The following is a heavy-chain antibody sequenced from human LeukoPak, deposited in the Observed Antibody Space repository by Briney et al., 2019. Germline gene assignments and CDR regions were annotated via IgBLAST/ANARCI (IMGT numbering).Heavy chain of an antibody. CDR3: AREVPGARNAFDM. J-gene: IGHJ3*02. Sequence: PGGSLRLSCAVSGVTFSTYAMNWVRQAPGKGLEWVSYISDDSLTIHYVDSVKGRFTISRDNAKNSLYLQMNSLRAEDTAVYYCAREVPGARNAFDMWGQGTMVTVSS. CDR1: GVTFSTYA. CDR2: ISDDSLTI. D-gene: IGHD2-2*01. V-gene: IGHV3-48*04.